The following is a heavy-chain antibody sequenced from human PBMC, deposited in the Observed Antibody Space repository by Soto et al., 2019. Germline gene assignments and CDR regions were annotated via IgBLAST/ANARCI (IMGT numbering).Heavy chain of an antibody. CDR2: IWYDGSNK. J-gene: IGHJ4*02. V-gene: IGHV3-33*01. Sequence: PWGSLRLSCAASGFTFSSYGMHWVRQAPGKGLEWVEVIWYDGSNKYYADSVKGRFTISRDNSKNTLYLQMNSLRAEDTAVYYCARDAGGYSRSSGDYWGQGTLVTVS. D-gene: IGHD6-6*01. CDR3: ARDAGGYSRSSGDY. CDR1: GFTFSSYG.